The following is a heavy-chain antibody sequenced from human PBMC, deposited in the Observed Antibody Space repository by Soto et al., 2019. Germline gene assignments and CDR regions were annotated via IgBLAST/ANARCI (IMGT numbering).Heavy chain of an antibody. D-gene: IGHD6-19*01. CDR2: IYSGDSK. CDR3: AREGAGTDY. Sequence: EVQLVESGGGLVQPGGSLRLSCAASGFTVSSNYMSWVRQAPGKGLEWVSVIYSGDSKYYSDSVKGRFTISRHNSKNTLELQMSSRRAEGAPGYDFAREGAGTDYWGQGTLVTVSS. CDR1: GFTVSSNY. J-gene: IGHJ4*02. V-gene: IGHV3-53*04.